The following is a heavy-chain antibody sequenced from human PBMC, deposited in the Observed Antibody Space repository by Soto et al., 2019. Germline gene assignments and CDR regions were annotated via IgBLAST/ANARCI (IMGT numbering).Heavy chain of an antibody. CDR3: ARHVAAADMDGATDYFDX. Sequence: GESLKISCKGSGYSFTSYWIGWVRQMPGKGLELMAIIYPGDSDTRYRPSFQGQVTISADKSISTAYLQWSSLNASDTAMYYCARHVAAADMDGATDYFDXWGQGTLVTVSX. CDR2: IYPGDSDT. CDR1: GYSFTSYW. D-gene: IGHD6-13*01. J-gene: IGHJ4*02. V-gene: IGHV5-51*01.